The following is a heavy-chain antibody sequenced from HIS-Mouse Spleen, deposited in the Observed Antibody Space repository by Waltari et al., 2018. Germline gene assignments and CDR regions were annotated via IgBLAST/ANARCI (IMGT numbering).Heavy chain of an antibody. Sequence: QLQLQESGPGLVKPSETLSLTCTVSGGSISSSSSYWGWIRQPPGKGLEWIGSIYYSGSTYYNPSPTLRVTISVDTSKNQFSLKLSSVTAADTAVYYCAREIPYSSSWYDWYFDLWGRGTLVPVSS. D-gene: IGHD6-13*01. V-gene: IGHV4-39*07. CDR1: GGSISSSSSY. J-gene: IGHJ2*01. CDR3: AREIPYSSSWYDWYFDL. CDR2: IYYSGST.